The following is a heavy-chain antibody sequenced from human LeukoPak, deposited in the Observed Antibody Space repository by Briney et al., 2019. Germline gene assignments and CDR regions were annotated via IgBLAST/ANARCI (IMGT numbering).Heavy chain of an antibody. CDR3: ARAGGWLRSYYYYYMDV. CDR1: GFTFSSYA. Sequence: PGGSLRLSCAASGFTFSSYAMHWVRQAPGKGLEWVAVISYDGSNKYYADSVKGRFTISRDNSKNTLYLQMNSLRAEDTAVYYCARAGGWLRSYYYYYMDVWGKGTTVTVS. J-gene: IGHJ6*03. CDR2: ISYDGSNK. D-gene: IGHD5-24*01. V-gene: IGHV3-30*01.